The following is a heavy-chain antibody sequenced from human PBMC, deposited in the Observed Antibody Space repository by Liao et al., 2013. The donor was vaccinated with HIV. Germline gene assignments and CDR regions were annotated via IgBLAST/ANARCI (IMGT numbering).Heavy chain of an antibody. J-gene: IGHJ4*02. D-gene: IGHD6-19*01. V-gene: IGHV4-61*02. Sequence: QVQLQESGPGLVKPSQTLSLTCTVSGGSISSGTYYWNWIRQPAGKGLEWIGRIYTSGSTNYNPSLKSRVTISVDTSKNQFSLKLSSVTAADTAVYYCAASQWLVPDYWGQGTLVTVSS. CDR2: IYTSGST. CDR1: GGSISSGTYY. CDR3: AASQWLVPDY.